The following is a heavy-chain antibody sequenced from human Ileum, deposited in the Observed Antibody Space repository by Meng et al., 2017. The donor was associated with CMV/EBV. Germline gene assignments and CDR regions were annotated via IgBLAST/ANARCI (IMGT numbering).Heavy chain of an antibody. CDR1: GFNVSYYY. CDR2: ISQTSTYI. V-gene: IGHV3-11*05. CDR3: SRDPRTLDY. Sequence: VQSVEAGGDLVQAGRVLRISCAAPGFNVSYYYITWIRQAPGKAPEWLSYISQTSTYINYADSVKGRFTISRDNAKNSVYLQMNSLEPEDTAVYYCSRDPRTLDYWGQGTLVTVSS. J-gene: IGHJ4*02.